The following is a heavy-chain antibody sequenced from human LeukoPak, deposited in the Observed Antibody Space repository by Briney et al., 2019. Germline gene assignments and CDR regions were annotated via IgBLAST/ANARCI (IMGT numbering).Heavy chain of an antibody. CDR1: GFTFSDYY. CDR2: ISSSGSTI. D-gene: IGHD5-18*01. CDR3: AREDTAMVRYFDY. V-gene: IGHV3-11*04. Sequence: GGSLRLSCAASGFTFSDYYMSWIRQAPGEGLEWVSYISSSGSTIYYADSVKGRFTISRDNAKNSLYLQINSLRAEDTAVYYCAREDTAMVRYFDYWGQGTLVTVSS. J-gene: IGHJ4*02.